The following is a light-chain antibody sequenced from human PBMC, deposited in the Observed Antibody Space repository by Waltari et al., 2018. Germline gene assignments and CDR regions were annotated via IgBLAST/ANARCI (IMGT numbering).Light chain of an antibody. CDR2: DVS. V-gene: IGLV2-14*03. Sequence: QSALTQPASVSGSPGQPIAISCTGTSSDVGGYNSVSWYQQHPGKAPKLMIYDVSNRPSGVSNRFSGSKSGNAASLTISGLQAEYEADYYCSSYTSSSSVVFGGGTKLTVL. CDR1: SSDVGGYNS. CDR3: SSYTSSSSVV. J-gene: IGLJ2*01.